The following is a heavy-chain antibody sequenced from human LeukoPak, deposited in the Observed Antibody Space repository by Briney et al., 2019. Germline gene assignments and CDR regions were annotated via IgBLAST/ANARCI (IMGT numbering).Heavy chain of an antibody. J-gene: IGHJ3*02. CDR1: GYRFTSYW. Sequence: GESLKISCKGSGYRFTSYWIGWVRQLPGKGLEWMGIIYPGDSDTRYSPSFQGQVTISADKSISTAYLQWSSLKASDTAMYYCANRYYHADPHAFDIWGQGTMVAVSS. CDR2: IYPGDSDT. CDR3: ANRYYHADPHAFDI. D-gene: IGHD3-10*01. V-gene: IGHV5-51*01.